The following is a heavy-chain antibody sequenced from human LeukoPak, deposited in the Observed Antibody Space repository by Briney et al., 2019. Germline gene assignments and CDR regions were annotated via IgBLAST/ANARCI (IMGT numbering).Heavy chain of an antibody. D-gene: IGHD2-15*01. CDR3: ARGNTLCSGGSCSTNIDY. V-gene: IGHV4-4*07. CDR1: GGSISPYY. CDR2: IYTSGST. J-gene: IGHJ4*02. Sequence: IPPETLSLTCTVSGGSISPYYWSWIRQPAGKGLEWIGRIYTSGSTNYNPSLKSRVTMSVDTSKNQFSLKLSSVTAADTAVYYCARGNTLCSGGSCSTNIDYWGQGTLVTVSS.